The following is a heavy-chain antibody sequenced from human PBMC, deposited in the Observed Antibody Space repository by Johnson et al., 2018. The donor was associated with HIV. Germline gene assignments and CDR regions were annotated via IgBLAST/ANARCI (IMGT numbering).Heavy chain of an antibody. CDR1: GFSFSSYG. D-gene: IGHD3-16*01. Sequence: VQLVESGGGVVQPGGSLRLSCAASGFSFSSYGMHWVRQAPGKGLEWVAFIRYDGSNKYYADSVQGRVTISRDKSENTLYLQMDSLRPEDTAVYYCARSRHGGIQPSDAFDVWGQGTMVTVSS. CDR3: ARSRHGGIQPSDAFDV. V-gene: IGHV3-30*02. CDR2: IRYDGSNK. J-gene: IGHJ3*01.